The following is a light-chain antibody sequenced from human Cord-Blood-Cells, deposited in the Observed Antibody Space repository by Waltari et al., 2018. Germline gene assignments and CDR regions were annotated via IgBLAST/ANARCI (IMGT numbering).Light chain of an antibody. V-gene: IGKV4-1*01. CDR2: WAS. J-gene: IGKJ1*01. Sequence: DIVMTQSPDSLAVSLGERATINCKSSQSVLYSSNNKNYLAWYHEKPGQPPKLLIYWASTRESGVPDRFSGSGSGTDFTLPISSLQAEDVAVYYCQQYYSTLAFGQGTKVEIK. CDR1: QSVLYSSNNKNY. CDR3: QQYYSTLA.